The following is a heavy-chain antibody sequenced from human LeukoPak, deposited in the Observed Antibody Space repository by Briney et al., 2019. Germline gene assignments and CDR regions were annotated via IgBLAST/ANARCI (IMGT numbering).Heavy chain of an antibody. CDR3: AKDGQQQLAYYYYYYMDV. Sequence: GGSLRLSCAASGFTFSSYSMNWVRQAPGKGLEWVSSISSSSSYIYYADSVKGRFTISRDNSKNTLYLQMNSLRAEDTAVYYCAKDGQQQLAYYYYYYMDVWGKGTTVTISS. J-gene: IGHJ6*03. CDR2: ISSSSSYI. D-gene: IGHD6-13*01. V-gene: IGHV3-21*01. CDR1: GFTFSSYS.